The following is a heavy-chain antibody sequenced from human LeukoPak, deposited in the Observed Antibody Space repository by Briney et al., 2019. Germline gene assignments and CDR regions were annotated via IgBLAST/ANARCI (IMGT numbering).Heavy chain of an antibody. J-gene: IGHJ4*02. CDR3: ARGSYYYGSGSYYGY. CDR1: GGSISSYY. V-gene: IGHV4-4*07. CDR2: IYYSGST. Sequence: PSETLSLTCTVSGGSISSYYWSWIRQPAGKGLEWIGSIYYSGSTYYNPSLKSRVTISVDTSKNQFSLKLSSVTAADTAVYYCARGSYYYGSGSYYGYWGQGTLVTVSS. D-gene: IGHD3-10*01.